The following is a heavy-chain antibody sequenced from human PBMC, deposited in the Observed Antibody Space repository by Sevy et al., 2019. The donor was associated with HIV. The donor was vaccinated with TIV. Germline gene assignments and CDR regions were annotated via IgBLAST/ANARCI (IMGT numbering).Heavy chain of an antibody. CDR3: SSTREYYYGHVGYFDY. CDR1: GHTLANLA. Sequence: ASVKVSCKVSGHTLANLAMHWVRQAPGKGLEWMGTFEPEDDEIIYAQKFQGRVTMTEDTSTDTAYMELSSLRSEDTAVYYCSSTREYYYGHVGYFDYWGQGTLVTVSS. V-gene: IGHV1-24*01. D-gene: IGHD3-10*01. CDR2: FEPEDDEI. J-gene: IGHJ4*02.